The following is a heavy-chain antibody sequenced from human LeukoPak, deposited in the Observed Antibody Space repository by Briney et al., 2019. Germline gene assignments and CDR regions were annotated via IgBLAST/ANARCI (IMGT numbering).Heavy chain of an antibody. CDR3: AKAPPYYYDSGGSPDY. V-gene: IGHV3-21*01. J-gene: IGHJ4*02. CDR1: GFTFSGYS. Sequence: PGGSLRLSCAGSGFTFSGYSLNWVRQAPGKGLEWVSSITSSGSSMYYADSVKGRFTISRDNAESSVYLQMNSLRAEDTAVYYCAKAPPYYYDSGGSPDYWGQGTLVTVSS. CDR2: ITSSGSSM. D-gene: IGHD3-22*01.